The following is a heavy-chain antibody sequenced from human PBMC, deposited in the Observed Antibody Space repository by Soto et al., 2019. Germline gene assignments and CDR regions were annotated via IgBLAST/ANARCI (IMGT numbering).Heavy chain of an antibody. J-gene: IGHJ6*02. Sequence: GESLKISCKGSGYSFTSYWIGWVRQMPGKGLEWMGIIYPGDSDTRYSPSFQGQVTISADKSISTAYLQWSSLKASDTAMYYCARGGGVAFPVEPSSSSGNYYYYGMDVWGQGTTVAVSS. CDR1: GYSFTSYW. CDR2: IYPGDSDT. V-gene: IGHV5-51*01. D-gene: IGHD6-6*01. CDR3: ARGGGVAFPVEPSSSSGNYYYYGMDV.